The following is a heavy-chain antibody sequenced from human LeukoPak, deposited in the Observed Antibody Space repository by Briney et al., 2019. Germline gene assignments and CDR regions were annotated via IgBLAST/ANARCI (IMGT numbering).Heavy chain of an antibody. CDR1: GFIFSNYW. V-gene: IGHV3-74*01. D-gene: IGHD3-22*01. CDR3: AKRSYDSSGPTD. J-gene: IGHJ4*02. CDR2: IDVVGTRT. Sequence: GGSLRLSCAGSGFIFSNYWVHWVRQAPGKELVWVARIDVVGTRTDYADSVKGRFTISRDNSKNSLYLQMNSLRTEDTALYYCAKRSYDSSGPTDWGQGTLVTVSS.